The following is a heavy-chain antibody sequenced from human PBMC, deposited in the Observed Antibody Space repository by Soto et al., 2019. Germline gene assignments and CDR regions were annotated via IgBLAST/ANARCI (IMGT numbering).Heavy chain of an antibody. J-gene: IGHJ4*02. D-gene: IGHD1-1*01. CDR1: GGSMRDYY. Sequence: QVQLQESGPRLVKPSETLSLTCSVSGGSMRDYYWSWIRQSPGKGPEWIGYIYYSGNTNYNPSLKSRVAISVDMPKSLFSLKLNSVTAADTAVYYCARQLGLWQPLDYWGRGTLVTVSS. CDR2: IYYSGNT. CDR3: ARQLGLWQPLDY. V-gene: IGHV4-59*01.